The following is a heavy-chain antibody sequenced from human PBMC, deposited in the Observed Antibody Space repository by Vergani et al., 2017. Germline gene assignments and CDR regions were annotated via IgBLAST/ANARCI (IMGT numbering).Heavy chain of an antibody. J-gene: IGHJ4*02. CDR2: VFWDYDK. CDR1: GFSLTTRGVA. CDR3: THIPDCSVGHCYDDY. V-gene: IGHV2-5*02. Sequence: QITLKESGPTLLKPTQTLTLTCTFSGFSLTTRGVAGGWIRQPPGKALEWLAIVFWDYDKRYSPSLRNRVTITRDTSRNQVVLTMTNIDPVDTATYYCTHIPDCSVGHCYDDYWGQGTLVTVSS. D-gene: IGHD2-15*01.